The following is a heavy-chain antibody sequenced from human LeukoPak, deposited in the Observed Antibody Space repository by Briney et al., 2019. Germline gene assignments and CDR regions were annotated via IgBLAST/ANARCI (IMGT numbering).Heavy chain of an antibody. CDR2: INPSGGST. CDR3: ARVSPRDAFDY. J-gene: IGHJ4*02. CDR1: GYTFTSYY. Sequence: ASVKVSCKASGYTFTSYYMHWVRQAPGQGLEWMGIINPSGGSTSYAQKFQGIVTMTRDTSTSTVYMELSSLRSEDTAVYYCARVSPRDAFDYWGQGTLVTVSS. V-gene: IGHV1-46*01.